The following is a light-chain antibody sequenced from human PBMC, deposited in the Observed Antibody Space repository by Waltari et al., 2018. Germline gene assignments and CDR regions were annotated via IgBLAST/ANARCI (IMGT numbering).Light chain of an antibody. CDR3: QQYNTYPWT. V-gene: IGKV1-5*01. CDR1: QTIITW. Sequence: DIQMNQSPSTLSAYLGDIVTITCRASQTIITWLAWYQQKPGKAPKLLIFDASTLESGVPSRFSGSGSGTEFTLTISSLQPLDFAVYYCQQYNTYPWTFGQGTQVEI. J-gene: IGKJ1*01. CDR2: DAS.